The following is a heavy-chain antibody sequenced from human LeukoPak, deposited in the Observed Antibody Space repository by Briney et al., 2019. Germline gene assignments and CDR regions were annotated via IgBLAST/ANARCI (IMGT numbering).Heavy chain of an antibody. V-gene: IGHV1-46*01. CDR1: GYSFTRYF. J-gene: IGHJ4*02. Sequence: ASVKLSCTASGYSFTRYFIHWVRQAPGQGLEWMGIIIPSDGSTSYAQKFQGRVTMTRDTSTSTVYMELSRLRSEDTAVYYCARGKVVTKVPGVIITYFDYWGQGTLVTVSS. CDR2: IIPSDGST. D-gene: IGHD3-10*01. CDR3: ARGKVVTKVPGVIITYFDY.